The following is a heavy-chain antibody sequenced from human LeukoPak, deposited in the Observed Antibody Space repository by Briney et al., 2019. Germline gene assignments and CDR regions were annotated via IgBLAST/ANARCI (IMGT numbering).Heavy chain of an antibody. D-gene: IGHD3-22*01. CDR3: ARKGYYDSGTFDI. V-gene: IGHV3-21*01. Sequence: PGGSLRLSCAVSRFSFGSYSMNWVRQAPGKGLEWVSSITSSGSYINYADSVKGRFTTSRDNAKNSLYLQMNSLRAEDTAVYYCARKGYYDSGTFDIWGQGTMVTVSS. CDR1: RFSFGSYS. J-gene: IGHJ3*02. CDR2: ITSSGSYI.